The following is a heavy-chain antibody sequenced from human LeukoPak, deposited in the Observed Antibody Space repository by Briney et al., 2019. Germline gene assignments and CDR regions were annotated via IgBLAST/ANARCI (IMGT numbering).Heavy chain of an antibody. J-gene: IGHJ4*02. V-gene: IGHV3-43*01. CDR3: SKGDDRYGFDY. D-gene: IGHD5-18*01. CDR2: ITWDGQNI. CDR1: GFTFEDFT. Sequence: PGGSLRLSCAASGFTFEDFTMHWVRQAPGKALEWVSLITWDGQNIEYQDSVKGRFTISGDNSENSLYLQMKSLKTEDTALYFCSKGDDRYGFDYWGQGTLVTVSS.